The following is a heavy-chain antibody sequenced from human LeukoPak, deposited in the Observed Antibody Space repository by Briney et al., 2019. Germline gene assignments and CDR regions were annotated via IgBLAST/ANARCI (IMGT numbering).Heavy chain of an antibody. CDR3: ARLPAASAMRGDS. CDR1: GYTFSNSI. V-gene: IGHV5-51*01. Sequence: PGESLKISCKGSGYTFSNSIIGWVRQMPGKGLEWMGIIYPGDSETRYSPSFQGQVTISADKSISTAYLQWSSLKASDTAMYYCARLPAASAMRGDSWGQGTLVTVSS. CDR2: IYPGDSET. J-gene: IGHJ4*02. D-gene: IGHD2-2*01.